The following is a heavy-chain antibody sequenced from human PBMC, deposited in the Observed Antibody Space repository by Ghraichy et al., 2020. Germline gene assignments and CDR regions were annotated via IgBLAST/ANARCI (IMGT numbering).Heavy chain of an antibody. CDR2: IYPGDSDT. V-gene: IGHV5-51*01. J-gene: IGHJ6*02. Sequence: GESLNISCKGSGYRFTSYWIGWVRQMPGKVLEWMVIIYPGDSDTRYSPSFQGQVTISADKSVNTAYLQWSSLKASDTAIYYCARVFFHGSDNSKPYYYGIDVWGQGTTVTVSS. D-gene: IGHD3-10*01. CDR3: ARVFFHGSDNSKPYYYGIDV. CDR1: GYRFTSYW.